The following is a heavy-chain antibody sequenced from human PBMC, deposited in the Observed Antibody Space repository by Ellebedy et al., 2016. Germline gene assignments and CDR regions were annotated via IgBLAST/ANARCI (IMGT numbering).Heavy chain of an antibody. CDR3: ARDLGIAVAGSAFDY. D-gene: IGHD6-19*01. J-gene: IGHJ4*02. CDR1: GLTFSRNV. CDR2: ISGSGGST. V-gene: IGHV3-23*01. Sequence: GESLKISXAASGLTFSRNVMSWVRQAPGKGLEWVSAISGSGGSTYYADSVKGRFTISRDNSKNTLYLQMNSLRAEDTAVYYCARDLGIAVAGSAFDYWGQGTLVTVSS.